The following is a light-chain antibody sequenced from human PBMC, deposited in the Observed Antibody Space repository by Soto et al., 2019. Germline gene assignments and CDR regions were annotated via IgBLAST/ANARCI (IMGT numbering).Light chain of an antibody. V-gene: IGLV1-40*01. CDR3: QSYDSSLSGVV. Sequence: QSVLTQPPSVSGAPGQRVTISCTGSSSNIGAGYYVHWYQQLPGRAPKLLIYGNSNRPSGVPDRFSGSKSGTSASLAITGLQAEDEADYYCQSYDSSLSGVVFGGGTKLTVL. CDR2: GNS. J-gene: IGLJ2*01. CDR1: SSNIGAGYY.